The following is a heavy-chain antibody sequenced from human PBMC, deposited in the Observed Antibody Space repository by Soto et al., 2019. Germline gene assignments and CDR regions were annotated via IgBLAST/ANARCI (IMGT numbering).Heavy chain of an antibody. J-gene: IGHJ5*02. Sequence: GGSLRLSCAASGFTFSDYFMSWIRQAPGKGLEWVSFISGSSDNIKYADSVKGRFTISRDNAKNSLYLQMNSLRAEDTAVYYCVRDSARIVVVPRVDGDNWLDPWGQGTPVTVSS. D-gene: IGHD2-2*01. V-gene: IGHV3-11*06. CDR2: ISGSSDNI. CDR1: GFTFSDYF. CDR3: VRDSARIVVVPRVDGDNWLDP.